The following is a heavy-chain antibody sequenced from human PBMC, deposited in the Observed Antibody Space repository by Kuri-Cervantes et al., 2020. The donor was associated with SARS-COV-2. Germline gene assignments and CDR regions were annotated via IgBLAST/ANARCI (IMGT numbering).Heavy chain of an antibody. CDR3: AKDTWIRAYYFDY. Sequence: GESLKISCAASGFTFSSYGMHWVRQAPGKGLEWVAVIWYDGSNKYYADSVKGRFTISRDNSKNTLYLQMNSLRAEDTAVYYCAKDTWIRAYYFDYWGQGTLVTVSS. D-gene: IGHD5-12*01. V-gene: IGHV3-33*06. J-gene: IGHJ4*02. CDR1: GFTFSSYG. CDR2: IWYDGSNK.